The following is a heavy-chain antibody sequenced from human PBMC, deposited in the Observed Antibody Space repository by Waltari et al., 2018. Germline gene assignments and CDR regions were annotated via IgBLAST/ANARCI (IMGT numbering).Heavy chain of an antibody. D-gene: IGHD3-22*01. CDR2: IIPIFGVA. Sequence: QVQLVQSGAEVKKPGSSVKVSCKASGGTFSSYTISWVRQAPGQGLEWVGGIIPIFGVANYAQKFQGRVTITADESTSTSHMELSSLRSDDTAVYYCARDRYFGSSPYYYESAYWGQGTQVTVSS. J-gene: IGHJ4*02. CDR3: ARDRYFGSSPYYYESAY. V-gene: IGHV1-69*12. CDR1: GGTFSSYT.